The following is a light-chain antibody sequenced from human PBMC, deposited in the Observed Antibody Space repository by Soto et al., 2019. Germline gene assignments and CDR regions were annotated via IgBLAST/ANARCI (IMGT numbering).Light chain of an antibody. CDR2: LGS. CDR1: QSLLHSNGYNY. Sequence: DIVMTQSPLSLPVTPREPASISCRSSQSLLHSNGYNYLDWYPQKPGQSPQLLIYLGSNRASGVPDRFSGSGSGTDFTLKISRVEAEDVGVYYCMQALQTRTFGHGTKVEIK. V-gene: IGKV2-28*01. CDR3: MQALQTRT. J-gene: IGKJ1*01.